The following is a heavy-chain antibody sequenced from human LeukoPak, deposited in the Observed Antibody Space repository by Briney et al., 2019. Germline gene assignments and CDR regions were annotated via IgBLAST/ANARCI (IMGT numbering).Heavy chain of an antibody. V-gene: IGHV4-38-2*02. CDR3: ARDSALAHAVMFDY. J-gene: IGHJ4*02. Sequence: KPSETLSLTCTVSGYSITSGYYWGWIRQPPGKGLEWIGSVDHSGSTYYNPSLKSRVTISVDTSKNQFSLRLSSVTAADTAVYYCARDSALAHAVMFDYWGQGTLVTVSS. CDR2: VDHSGST. CDR1: GYSITSGYY. D-gene: IGHD2-21*01.